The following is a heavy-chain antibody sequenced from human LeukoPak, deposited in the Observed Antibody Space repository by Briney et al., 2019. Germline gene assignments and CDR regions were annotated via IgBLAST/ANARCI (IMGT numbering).Heavy chain of an antibody. J-gene: IGHJ6*03. CDR3: XRDXRXXXXMDV. CDR1: GFTFGDYA. V-gene: IGHV3-49*03. CDR2: IRSKAYGCTT. Sequence: SXTASGFTFGDYAMSWFRQAPGKGLEWVGFIRSKAYGCTTEYAASVKGRFTISRDDAKSIGYLQMDRRKNGDTAVXYCXRDXRXXXXMDVWGKGTTVTVSS. D-gene: IGHD6-6*01.